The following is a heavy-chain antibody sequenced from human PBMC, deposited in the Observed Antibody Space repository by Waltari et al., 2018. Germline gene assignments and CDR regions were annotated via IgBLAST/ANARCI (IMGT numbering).Heavy chain of an antibody. CDR3: ARGRSYGFDY. V-gene: IGHV4-61*01. D-gene: IGHD5-18*01. CDR2: IYYSGST. Sequence: VQLQESGPGLFKPSATLSLTCTVPGGSVSSGSSYWSWIRQPPGKGLEWIGYIYYSGSTNYNPSLKSRVTISVDTSKNQFSLKLSSVTAADSAVYYCARGRSYGFDYWGQGTLVTVSS. J-gene: IGHJ4*02. CDR1: GGSVSSGSSY.